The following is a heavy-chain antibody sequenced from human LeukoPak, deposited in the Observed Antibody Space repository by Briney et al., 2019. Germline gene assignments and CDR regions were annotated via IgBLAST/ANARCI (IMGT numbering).Heavy chain of an antibody. CDR2: ISSNGGST. CDR1: GFTFSSYA. Sequence: GGSLRLSCAASGFTFSSYAMHWVRQAPGKGLEYVSAISSNGGSTYYANSVKGRFTISRDNSKNTLYLQMGSLRAEDMVVYYCARGDPDYYYYMDVWGKGTTVTVSS. V-gene: IGHV3-64*01. CDR3: ARGDPDYYYYMDV. J-gene: IGHJ6*03.